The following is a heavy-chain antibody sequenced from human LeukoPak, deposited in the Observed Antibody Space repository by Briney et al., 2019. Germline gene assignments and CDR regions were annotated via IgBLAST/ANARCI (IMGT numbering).Heavy chain of an antibody. J-gene: IGHJ4*02. V-gene: IGHV3-33*08. CDR3: ASAAGPFDN. CDR2: IWFDGSNK. D-gene: IGHD6-13*01. CDR1: GFTFSSYW. Sequence: PGGSLRLSCAASGFTFSSYWMSWVRQAPGKGPEWVAVIWFDGSNKYYADSVKGRFTISRDNSKNTLYLEMNSLRAEDTAVYYCASAAGPFDNWGQGTLVTVSS.